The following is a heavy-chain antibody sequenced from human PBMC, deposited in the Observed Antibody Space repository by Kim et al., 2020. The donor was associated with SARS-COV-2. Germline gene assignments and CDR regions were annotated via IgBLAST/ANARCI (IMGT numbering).Heavy chain of an antibody. J-gene: IGHJ6*03. Sequence: ASVKVSCKASGYTFTSYDINWVRQATGQGLEWMGWMNPNSGNTGYAQKFQGRVTMTRNTSISTAYMELSSLRSEDTTVYYCARGVVPAAMIYYYYMAVWGKGTTVTVSS. V-gene: IGHV1-8*01. CDR2: MNPNSGNT. CDR3: ARGVVPAAMIYYYYMAV. CDR1: GYTFTSYD. D-gene: IGHD2-2*01.